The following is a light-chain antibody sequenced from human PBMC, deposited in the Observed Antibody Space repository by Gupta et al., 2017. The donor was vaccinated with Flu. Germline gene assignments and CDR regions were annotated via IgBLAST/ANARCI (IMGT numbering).Light chain of an antibody. V-gene: IGLV1-44*01. J-gene: IGLJ3*02. CDR3: ATWDDSISGWV. Sequence: QPLLPPPPAASGTPGPRVTISCSGSTSNIGSRHVSWGQHLPGTAPKLLIYSDDQRPSGVPDRFSGSNSGTSASLAISGPQSEDEADYYCATWDDSISGWVFGGGTKLTVL. CDR2: SDD. CDR1: TSNIGSRH.